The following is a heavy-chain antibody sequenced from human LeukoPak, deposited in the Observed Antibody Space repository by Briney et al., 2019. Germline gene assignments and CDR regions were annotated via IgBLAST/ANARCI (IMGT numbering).Heavy chain of an antibody. D-gene: IGHD6-19*01. Sequence: PSETLSLTCTVSGGSISSSSYYWGWIRQPPGKGLEWIGSIYYSGSTYYNPSLKSRVTMSVDTSKNQFSLKLSSVTAADTAVYYCARVLAGTSRAWYYYMDVWGKGTTVTVSS. CDR3: ARVLAGTSRAWYYYMDV. CDR1: GGSISSSSYY. J-gene: IGHJ6*03. V-gene: IGHV4-39*07. CDR2: IYYSGST.